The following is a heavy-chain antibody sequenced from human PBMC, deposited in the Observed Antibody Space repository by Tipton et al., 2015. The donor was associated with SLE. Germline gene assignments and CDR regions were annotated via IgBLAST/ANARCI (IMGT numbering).Heavy chain of an antibody. Sequence: PGLVKPSETLSLTCTVSGGSISSHYWSWIRQPPGKGLEWIGYIYYSGSTNYNPSLKSRVTISVDTSKNQFSLKLSSVTAADTAVYYCARDVAAAGLFDYWGQGTLVTVSS. D-gene: IGHD6-13*01. CDR2: IYYSGST. J-gene: IGHJ4*02. CDR1: GGSISSHY. V-gene: IGHV4-59*11. CDR3: ARDVAAAGLFDY.